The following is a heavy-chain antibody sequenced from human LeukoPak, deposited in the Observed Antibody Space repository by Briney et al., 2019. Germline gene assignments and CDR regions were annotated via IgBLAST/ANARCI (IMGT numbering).Heavy chain of an antibody. CDR2: INHSGST. CDR3: ATSADCSGGSCYVGGRYNWFDP. J-gene: IGHJ5*02. CDR1: GGSFSGYY. D-gene: IGHD2-15*01. Sequence: PSETLSLTCAVYGGSFSGYYWRWVRQPPGRGLEWIGEINHSGSTNYNPSRKSRVTISVDTSKNQFSLKLSSVTAADTAVYYCATSADCSGGSCYVGGRYNWFDPWGQGTLVTVSS. V-gene: IGHV4-34*01.